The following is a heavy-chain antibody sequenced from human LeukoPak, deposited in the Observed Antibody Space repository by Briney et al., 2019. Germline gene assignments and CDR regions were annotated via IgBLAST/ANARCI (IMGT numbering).Heavy chain of an antibody. CDR1: GYTLTELS. D-gene: IGHD6-13*01. Sequence: ASVKVSCKVSGYTLTELSMHWVRQAPGKGLEWMGGFDPEDGETIYAQKFQGRVTMTEDTSTDTAYMELSSLRSEDTAVYYCATFVAAAGTSHWFDPWGQGTLVTVSS. J-gene: IGHJ5*02. CDR3: ATFVAAAGTSHWFDP. CDR2: FDPEDGET. V-gene: IGHV1-24*01.